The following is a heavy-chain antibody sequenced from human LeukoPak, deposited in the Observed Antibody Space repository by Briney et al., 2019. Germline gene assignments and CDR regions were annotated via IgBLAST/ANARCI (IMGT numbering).Heavy chain of an antibody. J-gene: IGHJ2*01. Sequence: QPGRSLRLSCAASGFTFSSYAMHWVRQAPGKGLEWVAVISYDGSNKYYADSVKGRFTISRDNSKNTLYLQMNSLRAEDTAVYYCAKTGDWYFDLWGRGTLVTVSS. D-gene: IGHD7-27*01. CDR1: GFTFSSYA. CDR3: AKTGDWYFDL. CDR2: ISYDGSNK. V-gene: IGHV3-30-3*02.